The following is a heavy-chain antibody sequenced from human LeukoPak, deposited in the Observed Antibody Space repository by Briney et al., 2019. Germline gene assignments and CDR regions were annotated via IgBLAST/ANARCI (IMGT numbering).Heavy chain of an antibody. D-gene: IGHD5-24*01. J-gene: IGHJ4*02. CDR3: ARGAPPSIGDGYNIDF. V-gene: IGHV1-8*02. CDR1: GYTFTTYD. CDR2: MNPNSGNT. Sequence: ASVKVSCKASGYTFTTYDINWVRQAPGQGLEWIGWMNPNSGNTGYVQKFQGRVTMTRYNSITTAYMELSSLRSEDTAVYYCARGAPPSIGDGYNIDFWGQGTLVTVSS.